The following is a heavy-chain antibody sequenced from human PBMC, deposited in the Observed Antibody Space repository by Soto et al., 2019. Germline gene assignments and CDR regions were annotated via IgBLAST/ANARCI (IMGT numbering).Heavy chain of an antibody. D-gene: IGHD6-19*01. Sequence: EVQLLESGGGFVQPGGSLRLSCAASGFTFSNYAMSWVRQAPGKGLEWVSAITAYGDSTHYADSVKGRFTISRDSPKNTLYLQMDSLKAEDTAVYYCAKDPLWYDSDGHPPPGFDPRGQGTLVTVSS. J-gene: IGHJ5*02. CDR3: AKDPLWYDSDGHPPPGFDP. CDR2: ITAYGDST. CDR1: GFTFSNYA. V-gene: IGHV3-23*01.